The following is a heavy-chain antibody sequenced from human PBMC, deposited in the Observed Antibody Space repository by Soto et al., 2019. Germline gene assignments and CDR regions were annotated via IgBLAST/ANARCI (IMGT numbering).Heavy chain of an antibody. CDR3: ARGATEMATIKLDY. V-gene: IGHV4-30-2*01. D-gene: IGHD5-12*01. CDR2: IYHSGST. CDR1: GGSISSGGYS. J-gene: IGHJ4*02. Sequence: SETLSLTCAVSGGSISSGGYSWSWIRQPPGKGLEWIGYIYHSGSTYYNPSLKSRVTISVDRSKNQFSLKLSSVTAADTAVYYCARGATEMATIKLDYWGQGTLVTVS.